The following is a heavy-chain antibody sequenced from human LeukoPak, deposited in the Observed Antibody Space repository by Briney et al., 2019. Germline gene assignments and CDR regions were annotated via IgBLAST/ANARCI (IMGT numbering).Heavy chain of an antibody. D-gene: IGHD3-10*01. CDR2: IYYSGST. CDR3: ASLTWGLEIRGPGSYYQAFDP. CDR1: GGSISSSSYY. V-gene: IGHV4-39*01. J-gene: IGHJ5*02. Sequence: SETLSLTCTVSGGSISSSSYYWGWIRQPPGKGLEWIGSIYYSGSTYYNPSLKSRVTISVDTSKNQFSLKLSSVTAADTAVYYCASLTWGLEIRGPGSYYQAFDPWGQGTLVTVSS.